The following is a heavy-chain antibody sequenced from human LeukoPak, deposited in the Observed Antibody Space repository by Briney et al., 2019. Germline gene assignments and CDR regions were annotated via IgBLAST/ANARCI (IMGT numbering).Heavy chain of an antibody. CDR1: LGSISGGSYA. CDR2: FYTSGST. CDR3: ARDQDPGIAVASGFDI. Sequence: PSQTLPLTCTVPLGSISGGSYAWSWIRQPAVKGLEWIVRFYTSGSTNYNPSLKSRVTISVDTSKNQFSLKLSSVTAADTAVYYCARDQDPGIAVASGFDIWGQGTMVTVSS. J-gene: IGHJ3*02. D-gene: IGHD6-19*01. V-gene: IGHV4-61*02.